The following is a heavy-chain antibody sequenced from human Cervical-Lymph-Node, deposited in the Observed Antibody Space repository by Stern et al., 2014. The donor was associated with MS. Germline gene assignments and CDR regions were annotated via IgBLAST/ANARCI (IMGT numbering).Heavy chain of an antibody. D-gene: IGHD1-1*01. J-gene: IGHJ6*02. CDR3: ARELSGMYGMDV. CDR1: GGSINNGDYY. Sequence: QVQLQESVPGLVKPSQTLSLTCTVSGGSINNGDYYWSWVRQHPWKCLEWLGYIYYSGATYYNPSLKGRLTISVDTSKRHFSLKLTSVTAADTAVYYCARELSGMYGMDVWGQGTTVTVSS. V-gene: IGHV4-31*03. CDR2: IYYSGAT.